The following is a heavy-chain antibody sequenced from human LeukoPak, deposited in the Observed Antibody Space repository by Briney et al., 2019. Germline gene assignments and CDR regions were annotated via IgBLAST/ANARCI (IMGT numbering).Heavy chain of an antibody. CDR2: ITGGGTT. D-gene: IGHD4-17*01. V-gene: IGHV3-23*01. Sequence: GGSLRLSCVASGFTFSNYAVMWVRQAPGQGLEWVSAITGGGTTRYADSVKGRFTISGDNSKNTLYLQMNSLRVEDTAQYFCARDPNGDYIGAFEFWGQGTGVTVSS. J-gene: IGHJ3*01. CDR3: ARDPNGDYIGAFEF. CDR1: GFTFSNYA.